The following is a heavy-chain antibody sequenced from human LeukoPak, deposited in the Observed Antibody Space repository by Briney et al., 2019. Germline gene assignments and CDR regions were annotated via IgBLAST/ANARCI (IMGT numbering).Heavy chain of an antibody. CDR2: ISYDGSKK. CDR3: AKGQSGYYTEWFDP. CDR1: GFTFSSYA. J-gene: IGHJ5*02. V-gene: IGHV3-30*04. D-gene: IGHD3-3*01. Sequence: GGSLRLSCAASGFTFSSYAMHWVRQAPGKGLEWVAVISYDGSKKYYADSVKGRFTISRDKSKNTLYLQMNSLRAEDTAVYYCAKGQSGYYTEWFDPWGQGTLVTVSS.